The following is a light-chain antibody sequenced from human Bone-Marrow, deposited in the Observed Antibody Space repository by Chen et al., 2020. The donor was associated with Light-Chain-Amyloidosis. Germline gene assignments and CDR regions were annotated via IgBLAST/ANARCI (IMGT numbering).Light chain of an antibody. Sequence: EHVLTQSPDTLSLSSGESTTLSCWASQTVITNYLAWYQQKPGLPHRLLISGASTRATGIPDRFSGSGSGTVFTLTSTRLEPEDFAVYYCQQYGSSTWTFDQGTKVEIK. CDR3: QQYGSSTWT. J-gene: IGKJ1*01. CDR1: QTVITNY. CDR2: GAS. V-gene: IGKV3-20*01.